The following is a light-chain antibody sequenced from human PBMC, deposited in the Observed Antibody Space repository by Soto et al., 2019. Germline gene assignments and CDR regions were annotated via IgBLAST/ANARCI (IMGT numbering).Light chain of an antibody. CDR3: QQSYITPYT. CDR1: QSISVH. Sequence: DIQMTQSPPSLSASVGDTVTITCRASQSISVHLNWYQQKPGKVPKLLLYAASNLQSGVPSRFIGSGSETAFALTISSLQPEDFATYYCQQSYITPYTFGQGTKLQIK. J-gene: IGKJ2*01. V-gene: IGKV1-39*01. CDR2: AAS.